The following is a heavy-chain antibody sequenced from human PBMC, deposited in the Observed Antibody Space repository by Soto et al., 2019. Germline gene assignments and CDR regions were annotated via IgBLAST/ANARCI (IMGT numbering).Heavy chain of an antibody. CDR1: GFSLSTSGVG. J-gene: IGHJ4*02. Sequence: QITLKESGPTLVKPTQTLTLTCTFSGFSLSTSGVGVGWIRQPPGKALEWLALIYWDDDKRYSPSLKSRLTIXKXSSKNQVVLTMTNMDPVDTATYYCAHRPGGSGDFDYWGQGTLVTVSS. V-gene: IGHV2-5*02. CDR3: AHRPGGSGDFDY. CDR2: IYWDDDK. D-gene: IGHD3-10*01.